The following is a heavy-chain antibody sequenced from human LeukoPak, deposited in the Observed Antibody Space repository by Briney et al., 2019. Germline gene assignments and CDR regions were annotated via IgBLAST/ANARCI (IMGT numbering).Heavy chain of an antibody. D-gene: IGHD3-16*01. Sequence: GGSLRLSCAASGFTFNSFAMHWVRQAPGKGLEHLAFIQSDGSDKYYADSVKGRFTISRENSKNTLYLQMNGLRGDDTAVYYCVKDLPVLHSWGQGTLVTVSS. CDR3: VKDLPVLHS. V-gene: IGHV3-30*02. J-gene: IGHJ4*02. CDR1: GFTFNSFA. CDR2: IQSDGSDK.